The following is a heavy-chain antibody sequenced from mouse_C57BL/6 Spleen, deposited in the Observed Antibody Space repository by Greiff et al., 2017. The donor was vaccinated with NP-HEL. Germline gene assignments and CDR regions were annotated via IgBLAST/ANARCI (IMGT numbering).Heavy chain of an antibody. CDR3: AREAYDNSGPYAMDD. J-gene: IGHJ4*01. CDR1: GYTFTSHW. V-gene: IGHV1-69*01. D-gene: IGHD3-2*02. Sequence: QVQLQQSGAELVMPGASVKLSCKASGYTFTSHWLHWVKQRPGQGPEWIGEIDPSDSYTNYNQKFKGKSTLTVDKSPSTSYMQLSSLTSEDPAVYYCAREAYDNSGPYAMDDWGQGTSVTVSS. CDR2: IDPSDSYT.